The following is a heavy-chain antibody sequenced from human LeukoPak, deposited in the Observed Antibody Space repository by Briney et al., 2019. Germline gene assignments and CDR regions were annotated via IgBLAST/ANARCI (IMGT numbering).Heavy chain of an antibody. CDR1: GYTFTGYY. Sequence: ASVKVSCKASGYTFTGYYIHWVRQAPGQGLEWMGWINPNSGGTNYAQKFQGRVTITTDESTSTAYMELSSLRSEDTAVYYCARGAAAATENWFDPWGQGTLVTVSS. V-gene: IGHV1-2*02. J-gene: IGHJ5*02. CDR3: ARGAAAATENWFDP. D-gene: IGHD6-13*01. CDR2: INPNSGGT.